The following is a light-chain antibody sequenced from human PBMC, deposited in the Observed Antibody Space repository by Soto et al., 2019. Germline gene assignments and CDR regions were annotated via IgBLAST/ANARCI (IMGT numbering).Light chain of an antibody. V-gene: IGKV3D-15*01. Sequence: EIVMTQSPATLTVSPGERVTLSCRASEGVSSNLAGYQAKPGQAPRLLIHGASNRATGIPDRFSGSGSGTDFTLTIGRLEPEDFAVYYCQQYLITPWTFGHGTKV. CDR2: GAS. CDR3: QQYLITPWT. J-gene: IGKJ1*01. CDR1: EGVSSN.